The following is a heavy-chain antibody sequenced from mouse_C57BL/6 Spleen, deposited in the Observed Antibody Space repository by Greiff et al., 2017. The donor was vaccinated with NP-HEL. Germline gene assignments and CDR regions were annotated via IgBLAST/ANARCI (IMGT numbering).Heavy chain of an antibody. Sequence: VKVVESGAELVKPGASVKLSCKASGYTFTEYTIHWVKQRSGQGLEWIGWFYPGSGSIKYNEKFKDKATLTADKSSSTVYMELSRLTSEDSAVYFCARHEERGYGYPYYAMDYWGQGTSVTVSS. CDR2: FYPGSGSI. CDR3: ARHEERGYGYPYYAMDY. D-gene: IGHD2-2*01. V-gene: IGHV1-62-2*01. J-gene: IGHJ4*01. CDR1: GYTFTEYT.